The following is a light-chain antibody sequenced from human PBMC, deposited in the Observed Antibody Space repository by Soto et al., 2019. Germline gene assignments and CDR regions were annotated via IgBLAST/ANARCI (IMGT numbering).Light chain of an antibody. CDR2: AAS. CDR3: QKYNSAPRT. CDR1: QGIIDY. J-gene: IGKJ1*01. Sequence: DIQMTQSPSSLAASVGDRVTITCRASQGIIDYLAWYQQKPGRDPKLLIYAASTLHSGVPSRFSGSGAGTDFTLTISSLQPEDVATYYCQKYNSAPRTFGQGTKVDIK. V-gene: IGKV1-27*01.